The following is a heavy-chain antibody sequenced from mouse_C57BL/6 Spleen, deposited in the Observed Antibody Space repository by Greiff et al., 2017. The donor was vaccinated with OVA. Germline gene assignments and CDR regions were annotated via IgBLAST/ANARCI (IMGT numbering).Heavy chain of an antibody. J-gene: IGHJ4*01. CDR3: ARDGYYGSRDAMDY. V-gene: IGHV5-4*01. CDR2: ISDGGSYT. D-gene: IGHD1-1*01. CDR1: GFTFSSYA. Sequence: EVQLQESGGGLVKPGGSLKLSCAASGFTFSSYAMSWVRQTPEKRLEWVATISDGGSYTYYPDNVKGRFTISRDNAKNNLYLQMSHLKSEDTAMYYCARDGYYGSRDAMDYWGQGTSVTVSS.